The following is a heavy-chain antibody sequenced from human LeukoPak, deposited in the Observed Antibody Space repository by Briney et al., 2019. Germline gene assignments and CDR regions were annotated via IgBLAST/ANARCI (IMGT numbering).Heavy chain of an antibody. Sequence: PGGSLRLSCAGSGFTFSGYDMHWVRQAPGKGLEWVALISSDESNKHYADSVKGRFTISRDNAGNSVSLQMSSLRAEDTAMYYCARLPGDSTIYDLWGQGTLVTVSS. CDR1: GFTFSGYD. CDR2: ISSDESNK. J-gene: IGHJ5*02. D-gene: IGHD5/OR15-5a*01. CDR3: ARLPGDSTIYDL. V-gene: IGHV3-30*03.